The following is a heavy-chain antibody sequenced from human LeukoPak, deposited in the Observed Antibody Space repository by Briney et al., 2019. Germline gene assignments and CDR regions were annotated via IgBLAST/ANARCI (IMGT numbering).Heavy chain of an antibody. J-gene: IGHJ5*02. V-gene: IGHV1-2*02. CDR2: INPNSGGT. CDR3: ARDRVRIAAAGTGWFDP. CDR1: GYTFTGYY. Sequence: ASVKVSCKASGYTFTGYYMHWVRQAPGQGLEWMGWINPNSGGTSYAQKFQGRVTMTRDTSISTAYMELSRLRSDDTAVYYCARDRVRIAAAGTGWFDPWGQGTLVTVSS. D-gene: IGHD6-13*01.